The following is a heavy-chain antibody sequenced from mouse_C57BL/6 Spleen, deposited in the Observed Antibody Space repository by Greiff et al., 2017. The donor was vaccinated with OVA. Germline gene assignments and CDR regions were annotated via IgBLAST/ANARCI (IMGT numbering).Heavy chain of an antibody. CDR1: GYTFTDYY. J-gene: IGHJ2*01. D-gene: IGHD1-1*01. Sequence: EVQLQQSGPELVKPGASVKISCKASGYTFTDYYMNWVKQSHGKSLEWIGDINPNNGGTSYNQKFKGKATLTVDKSSSTAYMELRSLTSEDSAVYYCARSLYYGSSSNYFDYGGQGTTLTVSS. CDR3: ARSLYYGSSSNYFDY. CDR2: INPNNGGT. V-gene: IGHV1-26*01.